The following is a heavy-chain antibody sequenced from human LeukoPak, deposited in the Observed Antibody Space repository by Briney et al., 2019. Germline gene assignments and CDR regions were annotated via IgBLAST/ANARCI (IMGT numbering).Heavy chain of an antibody. Sequence: GGSLRLSCAASGFTFSRYSMNWVRQAPGKGLEWVSCISSSSIYIYYADSVKGRFTISRDNAKNSLYLQMNTLRAEDTAVYYCARDRHKYNYDSGGYPPYWGQGTLVTVSS. CDR1: GFTFSRYS. CDR3: ARDRHKYNYDSGGYPPY. J-gene: IGHJ4*02. CDR2: ISSSSIYI. V-gene: IGHV3-21*01. D-gene: IGHD3-22*01.